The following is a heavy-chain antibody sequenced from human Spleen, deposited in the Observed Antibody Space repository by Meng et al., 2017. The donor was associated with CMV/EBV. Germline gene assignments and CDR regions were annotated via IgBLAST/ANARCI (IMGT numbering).Heavy chain of an antibody. Sequence: VVGLGGGVVQPGGSLRLTFAASGFTFSRYGMHWVRQAPGKGLEWVAFIRYDGSNKYYADSVKGRFTISRDNSKNTLYLQMNSLRAEDTAVYYCAKDRNWYFDYWGQGTLVTGSS. J-gene: IGHJ4*02. CDR3: AKDRNWYFDY. CDR1: GFTFSRYG. CDR2: IRYDGSNK. V-gene: IGHV3-30*02.